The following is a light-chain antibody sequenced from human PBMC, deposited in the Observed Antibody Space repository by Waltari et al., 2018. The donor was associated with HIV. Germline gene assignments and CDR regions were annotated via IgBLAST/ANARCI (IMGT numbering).Light chain of an antibody. J-gene: IGLJ2*01. CDR1: DSNVRHNF. V-gene: IGLV1-47*01. CDR3: ATWDDSLKTVL. CDR2: GDN. Sequence: QSVVTQPPSAPETPGQRVTISCAGGDSNVRHNFVYWYQQLPGTAPKLLIYGDNQRPSGVPDRFVGSKSGTSASLAIGGLRSEDEADYYCATWDDSLKTVLFGGGTKVTLL.